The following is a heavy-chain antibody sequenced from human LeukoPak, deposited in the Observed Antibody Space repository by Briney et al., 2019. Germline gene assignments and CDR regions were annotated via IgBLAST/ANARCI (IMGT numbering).Heavy chain of an antibody. J-gene: IGHJ4*02. Sequence: TGGSLRLSCAASEFSFSTYSMNWVRQAPGKGREWVSAISGSGGSTYYADCVKGRFTISRDNSKNTLYLQMNSLRAEDTAVYYCAKDQGSGYDPSLVDYWGQGTLVTVSS. CDR1: EFSFSTYS. CDR2: ISGSGGST. V-gene: IGHV3-23*01. D-gene: IGHD5-12*01. CDR3: AKDQGSGYDPSLVDY.